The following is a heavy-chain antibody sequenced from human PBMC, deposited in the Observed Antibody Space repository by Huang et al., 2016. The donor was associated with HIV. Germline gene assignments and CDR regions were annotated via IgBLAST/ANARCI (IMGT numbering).Heavy chain of an antibody. Sequence: QVQLVESGGGVVQPGRSLRLSCAASGFPFNNHAMNWVRQAPGKGLDGVAVRSNDGSNNYYADSVKGRFTISRDSSKSTLFLHMTSLRTEDTAVYYCARAKDTWDAYDIWGQGTMVIVSS. CDR1: GFPFNNHA. CDR3: ARAKDTWDAYDI. J-gene: IGHJ3*02. D-gene: IGHD5-18*01. CDR2: RSNDGSNN. V-gene: IGHV3-30-3*01.